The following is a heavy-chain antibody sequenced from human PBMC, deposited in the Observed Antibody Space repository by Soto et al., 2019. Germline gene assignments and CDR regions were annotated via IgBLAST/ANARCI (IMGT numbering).Heavy chain of an antibody. CDR3: TRDLQGIHGPDY. D-gene: IGHD3-3*02. CDR2: IWYDGSNK. J-gene: IGHJ4*02. V-gene: IGHV3-33*01. Sequence: QVQLVESGGGVVQPGRSLRLSCAASGFTVSSYGMHWVRQAPGKGLEWVAVIWYDGSNKYYADSVKGRFTISRDNSKNTLYLQMNSLRAEDTAVYYCTRDLQGIHGPDYWGPGTLVTVSS. CDR1: GFTVSSYG.